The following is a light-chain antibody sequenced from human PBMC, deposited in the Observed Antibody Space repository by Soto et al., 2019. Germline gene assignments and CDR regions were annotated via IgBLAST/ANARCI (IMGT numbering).Light chain of an antibody. J-gene: IGKJ1*01. CDR3: QHYNSYSEA. V-gene: IGKV1-5*03. CDR2: KAS. CDR1: QSVGSW. Sequence: DIQMTQSPSTLSASVGDRVTITCRASQSVGSWLAWYQQKPGKAPQLLIYKASRLESGVPSRFSGSESGTEFTLTISNLQPDDFATYYCQHYNSYSEAFGQGIKVELK.